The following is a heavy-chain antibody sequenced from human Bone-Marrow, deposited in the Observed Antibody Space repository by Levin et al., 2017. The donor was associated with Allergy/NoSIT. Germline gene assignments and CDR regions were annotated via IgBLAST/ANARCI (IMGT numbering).Heavy chain of an antibody. V-gene: IGHV3-23*01. J-gene: IGHJ4*02. CDR2: ITGSGGST. CDR3: AKRSRYPSIPVAGAIDY. D-gene: IGHD6-19*01. CDR1: GFTFSSYA. Sequence: LSLTCAASGFTFSSYAMSWVRQTPGKGLEWISSITGSGGSTDYADSVKGRFTISRDNSKNTLYLQMNSLRAEDTAAYYCAKRSRYPSIPVAGAIDYWGQGTLVTVSS.